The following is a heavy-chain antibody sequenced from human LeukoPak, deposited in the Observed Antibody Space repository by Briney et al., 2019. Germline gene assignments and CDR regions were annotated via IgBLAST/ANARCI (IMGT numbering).Heavy chain of an antibody. CDR1: GFTFSRFS. CDR2: ISSSSSDK. D-gene: IGHD2-15*01. J-gene: IGHJ6*02. Sequence: GESLRLSCAASGFTFSRFSMQWVRQAPGKGLEWVSSISSSSSDKYYADSVKGRFTISRDNAKNSLYLQLNSLRAEDTAMYYCARVEGYCSGGSCYGMVVWGQGTTVTVSS. V-gene: IGHV3-21*01. CDR3: ARVEGYCSGGSCYGMVV.